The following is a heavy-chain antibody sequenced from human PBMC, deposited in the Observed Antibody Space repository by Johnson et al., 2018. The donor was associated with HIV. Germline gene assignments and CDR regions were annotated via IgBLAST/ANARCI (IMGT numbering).Heavy chain of an antibody. Sequence: SGGTTYHADSVKGRFIISRDNSKSTLYLQMNSLRAEDTAVYYCARAYTYGAFDIWGQGTMVTVSS. J-gene: IGHJ3*02. CDR3: ARAYTYGAFDI. CDR2: SGGTT. V-gene: IGHV3-66*01. D-gene: IGHD5-18*01.